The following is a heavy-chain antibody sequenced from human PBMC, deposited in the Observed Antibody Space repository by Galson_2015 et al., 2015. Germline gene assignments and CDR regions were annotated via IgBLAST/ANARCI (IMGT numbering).Heavy chain of an antibody. Sequence: LRLSCAGTGFSFNSYALSWVRQAPGKGLEWVSGIRGSAGNTYYADSVKGRFTISRDNFKNTLYLQMNSLRAEDTAVYYCAKGPDAYYYDATPSLPAIHWGQGRLVIVSS. CDR2: IRGSAGNT. D-gene: IGHD3-22*01. V-gene: IGHV3-23*01. CDR1: GFSFNSYA. J-gene: IGHJ4*02. CDR3: AKGPDAYYYDATPSLPAIH.